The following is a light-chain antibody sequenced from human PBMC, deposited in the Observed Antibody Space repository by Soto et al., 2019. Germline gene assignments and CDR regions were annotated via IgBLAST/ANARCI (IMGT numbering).Light chain of an antibody. J-gene: IGLJ2*01. CDR1: SSDVGSYNL. V-gene: IGLV2-23*02. CDR2: EVS. CDR3: CSYAGSSTSVV. Sequence: QSVLTQPASVSGSPGQSITISCTGTSSDVGSYNLVSWYQQHPGKAPKLMIYEVSKRASGVSNRFSGSKSGNTASLTIAGLQAEDEADYYCCSYAGSSTSVVFGGGTKLTVL.